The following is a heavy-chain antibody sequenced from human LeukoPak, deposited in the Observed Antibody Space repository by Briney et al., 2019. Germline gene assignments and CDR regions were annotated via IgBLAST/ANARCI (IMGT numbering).Heavy chain of an antibody. CDR1: GGTFSSYA. D-gene: IGHD6-19*01. V-gene: IGHV1-69*13. J-gene: IGHJ5*02. CDR2: IIPIFGTA. CDR3: ARDIGGWQSHNWFDP. Sequence: SVKVSCKASGGTFSSYAISWVRQAPGQGLEWMGGIIPIFGTANYAQKFQGRVTITADESTSTAYMELSSLRSEDTAVYCCARDIGGWQSHNWFDPWGQGTLVTVSS.